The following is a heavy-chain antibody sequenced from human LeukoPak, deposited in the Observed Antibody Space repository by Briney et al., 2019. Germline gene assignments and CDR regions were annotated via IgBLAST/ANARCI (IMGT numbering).Heavy chain of an antibody. CDR1: GFIFNNYV. Sequence: PGGSLRLSCAASGFIFNNYVMNWVRQAPGKGLEWVSVIYNNGNTHYADSVKGRFTISRDNSKNTLYLQMNSLRAEDTAVYYCARVGGDQVGYWGQGTLVTVSS. V-gene: IGHV3-53*01. CDR2: IYNNGNT. CDR3: ARVGGDQVGY. J-gene: IGHJ4*02. D-gene: IGHD4-17*01.